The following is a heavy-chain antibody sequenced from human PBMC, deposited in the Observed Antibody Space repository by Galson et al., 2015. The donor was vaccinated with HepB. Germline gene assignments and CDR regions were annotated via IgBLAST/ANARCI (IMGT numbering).Heavy chain of an antibody. Sequence: SLRLSCAASGFTFSTYGMHWVRQAPGKGLEWVAVIWFDGSDKYYVDSVKGRFTISRDNSKNTLYLQMNSLRAEDTAVYYCARDVPSDFWSGPPGGYMDVWGKGTTVTVSS. CDR2: IWFDGSDK. J-gene: IGHJ6*03. V-gene: IGHV3-33*01. CDR1: GFTFSTYG. D-gene: IGHD3-3*01. CDR3: ARDVPSDFWSGPPGGYMDV.